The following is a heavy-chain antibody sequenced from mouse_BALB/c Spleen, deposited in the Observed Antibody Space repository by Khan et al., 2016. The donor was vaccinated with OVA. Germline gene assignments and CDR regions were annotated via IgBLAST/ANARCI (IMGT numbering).Heavy chain of an antibody. CDR3: ARSNYYGSSLYAMVY. J-gene: IGHJ4*01. CDR2: IGPGSGNT. V-gene: IGHV1S41*01. D-gene: IGHD1-1*01. CDR1: GYTFTSYW. Sequence: DLVKPGASVKLSCKASGYTFTSYWINWIKQRPGQGLEWVGHIGPGSGNTYYNEIFKGKATLTVDTSSSTAYIQLSSPSSEDSAVYFCARSNYYGSSLYAMVYWGQGTSVTVSS.